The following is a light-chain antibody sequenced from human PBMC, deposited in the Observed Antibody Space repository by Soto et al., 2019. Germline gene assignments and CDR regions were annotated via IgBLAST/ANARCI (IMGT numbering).Light chain of an antibody. CDR1: QTITTW. J-gene: IGKJ1*01. CDR2: DAS. V-gene: IGKV1-5*01. Sequence: DIQMTQSPSTLSASVGDRVTITCRASQTITTWLAWYQQKPGKAPKLLIYDASTLESGVPSRFSGSGFGTEFSLNISSLQPDEFASYYCQQYNTLSGTFGQGTKVEIK. CDR3: QQYNTLSGT.